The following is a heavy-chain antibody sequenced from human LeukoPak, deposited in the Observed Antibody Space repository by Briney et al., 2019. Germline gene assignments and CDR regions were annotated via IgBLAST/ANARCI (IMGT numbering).Heavy chain of an antibody. V-gene: IGHV3-30-3*01. CDR3: ARAPPTYYDILTGYYTPPFFYYGMDV. CDR1: GFTFSSYA. CDR2: ISYDGSKK. Sequence: GGSLRLSCAASGFTFSSYAMHWVRQAPRKGLGWVAVISYDGSKKYYADSVKGRFTISRDNSKNTLYLQMNSLRAEDTAVYYCARAPPTYYDILTGYYTPPFFYYGMDVWGQGTTVTVSS. J-gene: IGHJ6*02. D-gene: IGHD3-9*01.